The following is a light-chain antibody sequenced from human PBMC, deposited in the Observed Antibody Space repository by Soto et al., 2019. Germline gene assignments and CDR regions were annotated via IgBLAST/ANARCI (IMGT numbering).Light chain of an antibody. J-gene: IGLJ1*01. CDR3: SSYSTSTTLYV. CDR1: SRDVGGYNY. Sequence: QPASVSGSPGQSITISCTGTSRDVGGYNYVSWYQKNPGKAPKLMIYDVSNRPSGVSDRFSGSKSGNTASLTISGLQAEDEADDYCSSYSTSTTLYVFGTGTKLTVL. V-gene: IGLV2-14*03. CDR2: DVS.